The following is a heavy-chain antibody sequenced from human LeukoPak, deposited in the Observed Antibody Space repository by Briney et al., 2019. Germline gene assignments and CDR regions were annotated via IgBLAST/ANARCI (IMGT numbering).Heavy chain of an antibody. V-gene: IGHV4-34*01. CDR1: GGSFGGYY. Sequence: SETLPLTCAVYGGSFGGYYWSWIRQPPGKGLEWIGEINHSGSTNYNPSLKSRVTISVDTSKNQFSLKLSSVTAADTAVYYCARALAAAGNYWGQGTLVTVSS. J-gene: IGHJ4*02. D-gene: IGHD6-13*01. CDR3: ARALAAAGNY. CDR2: INHSGST.